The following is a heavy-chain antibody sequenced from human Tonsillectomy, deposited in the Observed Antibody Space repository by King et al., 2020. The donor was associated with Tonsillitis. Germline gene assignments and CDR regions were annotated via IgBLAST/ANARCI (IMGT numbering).Heavy chain of an antibody. J-gene: IGHJ3*02. V-gene: IGHV3-43*02. Sequence: VQLVESGGGVVQPGGSLRLSCAASGFTFDDYAMHWVRQAPGKGLEWVSLISGDGAGTYYADSVKGRFTISRDNSKNSLYLQMNSLTTEDTVLYYCAKDYYGSGTYYNPFDIWGQGTMVTVSS. CDR2: ISGDGAGT. CDR3: AKDYYGSGTYYNPFDI. CDR1: GFTFDDYA. D-gene: IGHD3-10*01.